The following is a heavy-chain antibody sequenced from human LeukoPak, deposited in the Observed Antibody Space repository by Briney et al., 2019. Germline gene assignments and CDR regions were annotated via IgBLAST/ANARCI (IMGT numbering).Heavy chain of an antibody. V-gene: IGHV1-69*06. CDR1: GGTFSSYA. CDR3: ARVAPCGGDCYSGPFDY. J-gene: IGHJ4*02. Sequence: GASVKVSCKASGGTFSSYAISWVRQAPGQGLEWMGGIIPIFGTANYAQKFQGRVTITADKSTGTAYMELSSLRSEDTAVYYCARVAPCGGDCYSGPFDYWGQGTLVTVSS. D-gene: IGHD2-21*02. CDR2: IIPIFGTA.